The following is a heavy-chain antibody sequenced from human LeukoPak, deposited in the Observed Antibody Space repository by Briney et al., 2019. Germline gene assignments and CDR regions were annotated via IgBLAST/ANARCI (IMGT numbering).Heavy chain of an antibody. J-gene: IGHJ6*03. D-gene: IGHD6-6*01. CDR1: GFIVSNNF. CDR3: ARAVCPTIKFCDSSYFMDV. Sequence: GGSLRLSCAASGFIVSNNFLSWVRQAPGTGLEWVSVIYSGGGTIYADSVKGRFTISRDNSKNMVFLQMNSLRAEDTALYYCARAVCPTIKFCDSSYFMDVWGKGTTVNVS. V-gene: IGHV3-66*01. CDR2: IYSGGGT.